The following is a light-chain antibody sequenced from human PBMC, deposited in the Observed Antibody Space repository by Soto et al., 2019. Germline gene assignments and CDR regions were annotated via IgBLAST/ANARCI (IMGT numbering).Light chain of an antibody. Sequence: IHLTQSPSSLSASVGDRVTITCRASQDIRTYLAWYQQSPGRAPKLLIYLASNLHTGVPSRFSGSGSGTEFPLTISVLQPEDFANYYCQQLDSDPPWMFGQGTRVKIK. CDR3: QQLDSDPPWM. J-gene: IGKJ1*01. CDR1: QDIRTY. V-gene: IGKV1-9*01. CDR2: LAS.